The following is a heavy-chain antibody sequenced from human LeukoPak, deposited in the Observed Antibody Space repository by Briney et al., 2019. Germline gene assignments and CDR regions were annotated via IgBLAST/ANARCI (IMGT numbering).Heavy chain of an antibody. V-gene: IGHV1-2*02. CDR1: GYNLTAYH. J-gene: IGHJ4*02. D-gene: IGHD3-10*01. CDR2: INPDTGTT. Sequence: ASMKVSCKTSGYNLTAYHMHWVRQAPGQGLEWLGWINPDTGTTSLAQKFQGRVTLTRDTAISTVSTEVTRLTSDDTAIYYCARGSGSNSPRYLKGDFWGQGTLLTVSS. CDR3: ARGSGSNSPRYLKGDF.